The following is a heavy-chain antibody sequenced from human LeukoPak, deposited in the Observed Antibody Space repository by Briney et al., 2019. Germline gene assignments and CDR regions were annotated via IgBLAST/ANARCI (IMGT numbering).Heavy chain of an antibody. V-gene: IGHV4-59*11. J-gene: IGHJ3*02. CDR2: IYYTGTS. D-gene: IGHD3-22*01. CDR1: GGSISTHF. CDR3: ARDLNYYDGSTYYDAFDI. Sequence: SETLSLTCTVSGGSISTHFWTWIRQPPGKGLEFIGNIYYTGTSNYNPSLKSRVTMSIDTAKNQFSLNLSSTTAADTAVYYCARDLNYYDGSTYYDAFDIWGQGTLVTVSS.